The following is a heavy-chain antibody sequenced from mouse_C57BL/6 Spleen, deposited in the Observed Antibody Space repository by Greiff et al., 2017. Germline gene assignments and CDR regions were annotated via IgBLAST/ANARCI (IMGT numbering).Heavy chain of an antibody. V-gene: IGHV5-9*01. CDR1: GFTFSSYT. J-gene: IGHJ2*01. Sequence: EVQLVESGGGLVKPGGSLKLSCAASGFTFSSYTMSWVRQTPEKRLEWVATISGGGGNTYYPDSVKGRFTISRDNAKNTLYLQMSSLRSEDTALYDGARQTAQHYFDYWGQGTTLTVSS. CDR2: ISGGGGNT. CDR3: ARQTAQHYFDY. D-gene: IGHD3-2*02.